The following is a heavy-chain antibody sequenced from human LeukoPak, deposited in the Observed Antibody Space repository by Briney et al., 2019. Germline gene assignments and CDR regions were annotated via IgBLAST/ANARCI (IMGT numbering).Heavy chain of an antibody. CDR3: ARAGIAVQYDY. CDR1: GGSISSYY. Sequence: PSETLSLTCTVSGGSISSYYWSWIRQPPGKGLEWIGYIYYSGSTNYNPSLKSRVTISVDTSKNQFSLKLSSVTAADTAVYYCARAGIAVQYDYWGQGPLVTVSS. V-gene: IGHV4-59*12. CDR2: IYYSGST. D-gene: IGHD6-19*01. J-gene: IGHJ4*02.